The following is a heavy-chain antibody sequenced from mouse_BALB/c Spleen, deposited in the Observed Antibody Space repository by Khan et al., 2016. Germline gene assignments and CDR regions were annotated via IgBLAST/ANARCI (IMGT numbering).Heavy chain of an antibody. D-gene: IGHD2-4*01. CDR2: IYPSDSYT. J-gene: IGHJ2*01. CDR1: GYTFTSYW. Sequence: QVQLKESGAELVRPGASVKLSCKASGYTFTSYWINWVKQRPGQGLEWIGNIYPSDSYTNYNQKFKDKATLTVDKSSSTAYMQLSSPTSEDSAVYYCTREITTPFDYWGQGTTLTVSS. CDR3: TREITTPFDY. V-gene: IGHV1-69*02.